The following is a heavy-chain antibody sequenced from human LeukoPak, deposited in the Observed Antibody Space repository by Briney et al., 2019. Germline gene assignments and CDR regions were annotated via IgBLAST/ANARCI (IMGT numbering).Heavy chain of an antibody. CDR2: DDPSGGST. Sequence: ASVKVSCKASGYSFSGYFMHWVRQAPGLGLEWLGIDDPSGGSTTYAQKFQGRVTITRDTSTSTVYMELSSLRSDDTAVYYCARDVDWNYSFDYWGQGTLVTVPS. D-gene: IGHD1-7*01. CDR1: GYSFSGYF. J-gene: IGHJ4*02. CDR3: ARDVDWNYSFDY. V-gene: IGHV1-46*01.